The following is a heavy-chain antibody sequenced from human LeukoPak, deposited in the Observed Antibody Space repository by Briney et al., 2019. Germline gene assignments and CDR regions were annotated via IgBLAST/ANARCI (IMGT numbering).Heavy chain of an antibody. Sequence: PGRSLRLSCAASGSTFSSYGMHWVRQAPGTGLEWVAVIWYDGSNKYYADSVKGRFTISRDNSKNTLYLQMNSLRAEDTHAYYCAKGGFEQIVFDYYYGMDVWGQGTTVTVSS. V-gene: IGHV3-33*06. CDR2: IWYDGSNK. CDR1: GSTFSSYG. D-gene: IGHD6-6*01. J-gene: IGHJ6*02. CDR3: AKGGFEQIVFDYYYGMDV.